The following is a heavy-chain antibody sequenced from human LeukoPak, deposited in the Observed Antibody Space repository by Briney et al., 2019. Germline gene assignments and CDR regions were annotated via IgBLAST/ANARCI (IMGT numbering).Heavy chain of an antibody. CDR1: GFTFRNHW. CDR2: ISSDGSST. V-gene: IGHV3-74*03. Sequence: QPGGSLRLSCAASGFTFRNHWMHSVRQTPGKGLVWVSRISSDGSSTTYADSVKGRFTISRDNAKNTLYLQMNNLRAEDTAMYYCTRDQRVTGRPDIDYWGQGTLVIASS. CDR3: TRDQRVTGRPDIDY. J-gene: IGHJ4*02. D-gene: IGHD1-20*01.